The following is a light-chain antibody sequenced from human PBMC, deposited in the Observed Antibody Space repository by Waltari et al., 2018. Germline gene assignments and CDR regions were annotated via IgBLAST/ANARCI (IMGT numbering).Light chain of an antibody. CDR3: SSYTRSTTYV. J-gene: IGLJ1*01. CDR1: ISVVGGYNY. V-gene: IGLV2-14*03. Sequence: QPVTTQPASVSVSTGPSLTLPCTGTISVVGGYNYLPWYQHHPGKAPTLMMFDVSGRPSGVSMRFSGSKSGNTASLTISGLQAEDEADYYCSSYTRSTTYVFGAGTKVTVL. CDR2: DVS.